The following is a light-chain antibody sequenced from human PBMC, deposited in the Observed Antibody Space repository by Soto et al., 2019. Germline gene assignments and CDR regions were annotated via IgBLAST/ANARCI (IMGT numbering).Light chain of an antibody. CDR2: SAS. CDR3: QKYGYSPGLA. J-gene: IGKJ4*01. V-gene: IGKV3-20*01. CDR1: QSVSGDY. Sequence: ELVFTQSPGTLSLSPGERATLSCSGSQSVSGDYLAWYQQKPGQAPRLLIYSASSRATGIPDRFSGSGSGTDFTLTISRLEPEDFAVYYCQKYGYSPGLACGGGTKVEIK.